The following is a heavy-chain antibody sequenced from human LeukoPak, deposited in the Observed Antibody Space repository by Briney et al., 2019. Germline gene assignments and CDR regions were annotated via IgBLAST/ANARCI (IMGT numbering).Heavy chain of an antibody. Sequence: SETLSLTCAVYGGSFSGYYWSWIRQPPGKGLEWIGEINHSRSTNYNPSLKSRVTISVDTSKNQFSLKLSSVTAADTAVYYCARVSGAAAASNWFDPWGQGTLVTVSS. V-gene: IGHV4-34*01. J-gene: IGHJ5*02. D-gene: IGHD6-13*01. CDR1: GGSFSGYY. CDR3: ARVSGAAAASNWFDP. CDR2: INHSRST.